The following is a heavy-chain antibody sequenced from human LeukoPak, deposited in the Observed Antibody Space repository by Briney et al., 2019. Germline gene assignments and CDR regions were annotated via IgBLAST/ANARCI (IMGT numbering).Heavy chain of an antibody. CDR3: ARGFGTVVTLRWFDP. D-gene: IGHD4-23*01. V-gene: IGHV4-38-2*02. CDR1: GYSISSGYY. J-gene: IGHJ5*02. CDR2: IYHSGST. Sequence: SETLSLTCTVSGYSISSGYYWGWIRQPPGKGLEWIGSIYHSGSTYYNPSLKSRVTISVDTSKNQFSLKLSSVTAADTAVYYCARGFGTVVTLRWFDPWGQGTLVTVSS.